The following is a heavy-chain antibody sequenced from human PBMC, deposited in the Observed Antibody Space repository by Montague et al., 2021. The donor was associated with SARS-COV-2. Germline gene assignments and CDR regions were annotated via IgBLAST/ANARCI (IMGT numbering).Heavy chain of an antibody. CDR2: INHSGST. CDR1: GGSFSGYY. Sequence: SETLSLTCAVYGGSFSGYYLSWIRQPPGKGLEWIGEINHSGSTNYNPSLKSRVTISVDTSKNQFSLKLSSVTAADTAVYYCARVRAIPAAMRIFSLGRRYYGMDVWGQGTTVTVSS. CDR3: ARVRAIPAAMRIFSLGRRYYGMDV. J-gene: IGHJ6*02. D-gene: IGHD2-2*01. V-gene: IGHV4-34*01.